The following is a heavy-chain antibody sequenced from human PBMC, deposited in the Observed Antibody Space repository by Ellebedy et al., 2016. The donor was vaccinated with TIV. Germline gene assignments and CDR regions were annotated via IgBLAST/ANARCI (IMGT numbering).Heavy chain of an antibody. CDR3: ARDRNYGDYGLDY. D-gene: IGHD4-17*01. V-gene: IGHV3-21*01. J-gene: IGHJ4*02. CDR1: GFTFSSYS. CDR2: ISSSSSYI. Sequence: GGSLRLSXAASGFTFSSYSMNWVRQAPGKGLEWVSSISSSSSYIYYADSVKGRFTISRDNAKNSLYLQMNSLRAEDTAVYYCARDRNYGDYGLDYWGQGTLVTVSS.